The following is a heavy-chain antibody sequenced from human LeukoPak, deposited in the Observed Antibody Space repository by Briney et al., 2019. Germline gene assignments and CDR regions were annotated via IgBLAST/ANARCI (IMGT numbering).Heavy chain of an antibody. D-gene: IGHD3-22*01. Sequence: GGSLRLSCAASGFTFSSYWMSWVRQAPGKGLEWVANIKQDGSEKYYVDSVKGRFTISRDNAKNSLYLQMNSLRAEDTALYYCARGRLYYYDSSGYLLMDYFDYWGQGTLVTVS. CDR1: GFTFSSYW. V-gene: IGHV3-7*03. CDR2: IKQDGSEK. J-gene: IGHJ4*02. CDR3: ARGRLYYYDSSGYLLMDYFDY.